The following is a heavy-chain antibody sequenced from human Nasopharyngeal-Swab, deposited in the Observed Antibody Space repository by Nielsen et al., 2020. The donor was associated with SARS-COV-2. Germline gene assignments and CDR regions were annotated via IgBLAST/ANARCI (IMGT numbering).Heavy chain of an antibody. CDR2: FYSNGNT. V-gene: IGHV4-61*02. D-gene: IGHD4-17*01. Sequence: SETLSLTCTVSGGSISSGDYYWSWIRQPAGKGLEWIGRFYSNGNTNYNPSLKSRVTISRDTSKNQFSLQLSSVTAADTAVYYCARDLLYGDFYYYYGMDGWGQGTTVTV. CDR3: ARDLLYGDFYYYYGMDG. CDR1: GGSISSGDYY. J-gene: IGHJ6*02.